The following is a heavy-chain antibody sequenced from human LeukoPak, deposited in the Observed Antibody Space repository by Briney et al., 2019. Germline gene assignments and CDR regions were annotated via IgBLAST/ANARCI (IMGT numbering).Heavy chain of an antibody. J-gene: IGHJ4*02. Sequence: GGSLRLSCAASGFTFSSYSMNWVRHAPGKGLEWVSSISSSSSYIYYADSVKGRFTISRDNAKNSLYLQMNSLRAEDTAVYYCARVGGTTNYDILTGYYNGPYYFDYWGQGTLVTVSS. V-gene: IGHV3-21*01. D-gene: IGHD3-9*01. CDR2: ISSSSSYI. CDR1: GFTFSSYS. CDR3: ARVGGTTNYDILTGYYNGPYYFDY.